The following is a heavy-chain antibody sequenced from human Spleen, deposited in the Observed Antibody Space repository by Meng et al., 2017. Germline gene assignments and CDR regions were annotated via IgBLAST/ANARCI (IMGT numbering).Heavy chain of an antibody. Sequence: GESLKISCGASGFTFSSFGMNWVRQAPGKGLEWVSGISGSGGSIYYADSVQGRFTLSRDNSKNTLYLQMNSLRAEDTAVYYCAKAASFNEDGTTWFDPWGQGTLVTVSS. CDR1: GFTFSSFG. CDR2: ISGSGGSI. V-gene: IGHV3-23*01. CDR3: AKAASFNEDGTTWFDP. J-gene: IGHJ5*02. D-gene: IGHD1-1*01.